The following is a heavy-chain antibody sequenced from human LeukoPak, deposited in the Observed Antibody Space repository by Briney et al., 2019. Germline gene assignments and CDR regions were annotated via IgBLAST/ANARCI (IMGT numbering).Heavy chain of an antibody. CDR3: TTHRPDLRYCSGGSCYRGAFDI. Sequence: GGSLRLSCAASGFTFSNAWMSWVRQAPGKGLEWVGRIKSKTDGGTTDYAAPVKGRFTISRDDSKNTLYLQMNSLKTEDTAVYYCTTHRPDLRYCSGGSCYRGAFDIWGQGTMVTVSS. CDR2: IKSKTDGGTT. J-gene: IGHJ3*02. V-gene: IGHV3-15*01. CDR1: GFTFSNAW. D-gene: IGHD2-15*01.